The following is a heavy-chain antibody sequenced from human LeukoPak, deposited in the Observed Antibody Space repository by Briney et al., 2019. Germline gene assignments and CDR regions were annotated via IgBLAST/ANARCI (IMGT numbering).Heavy chain of an antibody. V-gene: IGHV3-66*02. CDR3: ARDRAGAQSWVALDP. CDR2: IYGDGTT. Sequence: GALRLSCAASGFTVSNDYMAWVRQAPGRGLEWVSLIYGDGTTFYTDSVKGRFTISRDNFKNTLYLQMSSLRPEDPALYYCARDRAGAQSWVALDPWGQGTLVTVSS. J-gene: IGHJ5*02. CDR1: GFTVSNDY. D-gene: IGHD3-10*01.